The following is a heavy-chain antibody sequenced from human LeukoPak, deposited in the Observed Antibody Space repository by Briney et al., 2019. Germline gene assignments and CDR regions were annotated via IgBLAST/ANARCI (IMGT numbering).Heavy chain of an antibody. CDR1: GGSISSSNW. D-gene: IGHD2-2*01. J-gene: IGHJ6*02. Sequence: DPSGTLSLTCAVSGGSISSSNWWSWVRQPPGKGLEWIGEIYHSGSTNYNPSLKSRVTISVDTSKNQFSLKLSSVTAADTAVYYCARWGVPLGYCSSTSCYLTYYYYGMDVWGQGTTVTVSS. CDR2: IYHSGST. CDR3: ARWGVPLGYCSSTSCYLTYYYYGMDV. V-gene: IGHV4-4*02.